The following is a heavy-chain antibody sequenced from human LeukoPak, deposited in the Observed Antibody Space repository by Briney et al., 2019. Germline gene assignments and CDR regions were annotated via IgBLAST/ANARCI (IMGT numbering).Heavy chain of an antibody. J-gene: IGHJ4*02. CDR3: ARMVRGVIIGVIDY. V-gene: IGHV4-30-2*01. CDR1: GGSISSGGYS. D-gene: IGHD3-10*01. CDR2: IYHSGST. Sequence: SQTLSLTCAVSGGSISSGGYSWSWIRQPPGKGLEWIGYIYHSGSTYYNPSLKSRVTISVDRSKNQFSLKLSSVTAADTAVYYCARMVRGVIIGVIDYWGQGTLVTVSS.